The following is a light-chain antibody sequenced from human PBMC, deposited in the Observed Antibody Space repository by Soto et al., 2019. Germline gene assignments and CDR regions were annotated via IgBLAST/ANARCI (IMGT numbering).Light chain of an antibody. CDR1: QSISSF. Sequence: DLQMTQSPSSLSASVGDRVTVTCRASQSISSFLNWYQQKPGKAPKLLIYAAFSLQSGVPSRFSGSGSGTDFTLTISSLQPEDFATYYCQQSYSTLWTFGQGTKVEIK. V-gene: IGKV1-39*01. CDR2: AAF. CDR3: QQSYSTLWT. J-gene: IGKJ1*01.